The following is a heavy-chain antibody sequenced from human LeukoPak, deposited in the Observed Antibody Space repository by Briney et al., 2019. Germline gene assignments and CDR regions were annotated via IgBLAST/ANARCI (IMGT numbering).Heavy chain of an antibody. CDR2: INPNSGRT. V-gene: IGHV1-2*02. J-gene: IGHJ5*02. CDR1: GFTFSNAW. D-gene: IGHD6-13*01. Sequence: GGSLRLSCAASGFTFSNAWMNWVRQAPGQGLEWMGWINPNSGRTNYAHNFQGRVTLTRDPSISTAYMELTGLTSNDTGVYYCARTREYSSTWFFPPFDPWGQGTLVTVSS. CDR3: ARTREYSSTWFFPPFDP.